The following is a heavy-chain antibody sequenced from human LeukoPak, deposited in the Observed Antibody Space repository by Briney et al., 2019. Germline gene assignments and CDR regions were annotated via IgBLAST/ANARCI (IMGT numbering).Heavy chain of an antibody. CDR3: AKGPSRYSGSYYFDY. CDR1: GFSFSSYS. Sequence: GGSLRLSCEASGFSFSSYSMNWVRQAPGKGLEWVSGISWNSGSIGYADSVKGRFTISRDNAKNSLYLQMNSLRAEDTALYYCAKGPSRYSGSYYFDYWGQGTLVTVSS. CDR2: ISWNSGSI. V-gene: IGHV3-9*01. J-gene: IGHJ4*02. D-gene: IGHD1-26*01.